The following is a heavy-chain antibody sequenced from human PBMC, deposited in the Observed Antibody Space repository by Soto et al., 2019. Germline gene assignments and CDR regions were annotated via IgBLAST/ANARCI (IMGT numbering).Heavy chain of an antibody. D-gene: IGHD2-21*02. CDR1: GFTFSMYS. J-gene: IGHJ6*02. V-gene: IGHV3-7*03. Sequence: GGSLRLSCEVSGFTFSMYSMSWVRQSPGKGLEWVAKIPQDGVDGHYADSVKGRFTISRDNGKNSLYLQLNNLRAEDTAVYYCARDHLILPAHDFFYGSDVWGRGATVTASS. CDR2: IPQDGVDG. CDR3: ARDHLILPAHDFFYGSDV.